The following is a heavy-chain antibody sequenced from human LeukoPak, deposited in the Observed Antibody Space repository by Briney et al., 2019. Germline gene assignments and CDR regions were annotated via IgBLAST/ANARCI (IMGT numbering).Heavy chain of an antibody. CDR3: ARVYRVDDSSGYSFFDH. CDR2: TYYRSKWYN. V-gene: IGHV6-1*01. D-gene: IGHD3-22*01. CDR1: GDSVSSNSAA. Sequence: SQTLSLTCAISGDSVSSNSAAWNWIRQSPSRGLEWLGRTYYRSKWYNDYAVSVKSRITINPDTSNNQFSLKLTSVTAADTAVYFCARVYRVDDSSGYSFFDHWGQGTLVTVSS. J-gene: IGHJ4*02.